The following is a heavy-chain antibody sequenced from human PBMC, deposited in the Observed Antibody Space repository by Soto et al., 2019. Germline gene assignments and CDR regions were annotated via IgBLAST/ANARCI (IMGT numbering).Heavy chain of an antibody. V-gene: IGHV3-23*01. J-gene: IGHJ4*02. CDR1: GFTFSSYA. Sequence: GGSLRLSCAASGFTFSSYAMSWVRQAPGKGLEWASAISGSGGSTYYADSVKGRFTISRDNSKNTLYLQMNSLRAEDTAVYYCAKNRYYDILTGYYDYWGQGTLVTVSS. CDR2: ISGSGGST. D-gene: IGHD3-9*01. CDR3: AKNRYYDILTGYYDY.